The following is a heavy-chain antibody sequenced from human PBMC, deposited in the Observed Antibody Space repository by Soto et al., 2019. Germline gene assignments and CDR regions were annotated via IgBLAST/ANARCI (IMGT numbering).Heavy chain of an antibody. J-gene: IGHJ5*02. V-gene: IGHV4-59*01. CDR1: GGSISSYY. Sequence: SETLSLTCTVSGGSISSYYWSWIRQPPGKGLEWIGYIYYSGSTNYNPSLKSRVTISVDTSKNQFSLKLSSVTAADTAVYYCARTLFGRGIRFDPWGQGTLVTGSS. CDR2: IYYSGST. D-gene: IGHD3-10*02. CDR3: ARTLFGRGIRFDP.